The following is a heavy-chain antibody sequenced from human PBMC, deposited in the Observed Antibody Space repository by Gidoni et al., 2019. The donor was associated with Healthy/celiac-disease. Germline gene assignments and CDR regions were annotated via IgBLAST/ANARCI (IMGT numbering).Heavy chain of an antibody. Sequence: QLQLQESGPGLVKPSETLSLTCTVSGGSISSSSYYWGWIRQPPGKGLEWIGSIYYSGSTYYNPSLKSRVTISVDTSKNQFSLKLSSVTAADTAVYYCARSYYDFWSGYTLGSAFDIWGQGTMVTVSS. J-gene: IGHJ3*02. CDR1: GGSISSSSYY. CDR3: ARSYYDFWSGYTLGSAFDI. D-gene: IGHD3-3*01. CDR2: IYYSGST. V-gene: IGHV4-39*01.